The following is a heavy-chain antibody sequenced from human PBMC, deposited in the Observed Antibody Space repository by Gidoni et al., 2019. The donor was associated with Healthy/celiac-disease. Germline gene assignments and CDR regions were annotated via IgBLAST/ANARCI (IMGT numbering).Heavy chain of an antibody. V-gene: IGHV3-30*18. Sequence: QVQLVESGGGVVKPGRSLRLSCSASGSNFSSYGRHWVRQAPGKGLEWVAVISYDGSNKYYADSVKGRFTISRVNSKNSLYLQMNSLRAEDTAVYYCAKDLSEDPYDSDHGDWFDPWGQGTLVTVSS. CDR2: ISYDGSNK. CDR1: GSNFSSYG. J-gene: IGHJ5*02. D-gene: IGHD3-3*01. CDR3: AKDLSEDPYDSDHGDWFDP.